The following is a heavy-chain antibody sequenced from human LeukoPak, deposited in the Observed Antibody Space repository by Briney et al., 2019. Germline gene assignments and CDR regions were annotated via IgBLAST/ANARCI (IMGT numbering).Heavy chain of an antibody. V-gene: IGHV4-34*01. CDR1: GGSFTDYV. Sequence: SETLSLTCAASGGSFTDYVRSWVRQPPGKGLEWIGEINHSGSTKYTASLKSRVAISVDTSKNQFSLKLNSVTAADTAVYFCANGHLWTGIREIDYWGQGTLVTASS. CDR2: INHSGST. J-gene: IGHJ4*02. CDR3: ANGHLWTGIREIDY. D-gene: IGHD3/OR15-3a*01.